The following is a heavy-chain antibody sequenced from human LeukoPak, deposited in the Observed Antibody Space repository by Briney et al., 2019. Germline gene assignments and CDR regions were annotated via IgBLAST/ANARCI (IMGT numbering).Heavy chain of an antibody. D-gene: IGHD3-10*01. CDR3: ARHGLDFGGGLNYYYGMDV. Sequence: PSETLSLTCAVSGGSIGSSNWWSWVLQPPGKGLEWIVEIYHSGSTNYNPSLKSRVTISVDKSKNQFSLKLSSVTAADTAVYYCARHGLDFGGGLNYYYGMDVWGQGTTVTVSS. J-gene: IGHJ6*02. CDR2: IYHSGST. V-gene: IGHV4-4*02. CDR1: GGSIGSSNW.